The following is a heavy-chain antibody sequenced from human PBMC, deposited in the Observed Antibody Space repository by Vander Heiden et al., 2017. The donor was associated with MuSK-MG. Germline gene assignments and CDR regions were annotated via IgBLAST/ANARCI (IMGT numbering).Heavy chain of an antibody. D-gene: IGHD2-2*01. J-gene: IGHJ6*02. Sequence: EVQLVESGGGLVQPGGSLRLSCAASGFTFSSYDMPWVRQATGKGLEWVSAIGTAGDTYYPGSVKGRFTISRENAKNSLYLQMNSLRAGDTAVYYCARQLLEPVYYYYYGMDVWGQGTTVTVSS. CDR3: ARQLLEPVYYYYYGMDV. V-gene: IGHV3-13*04. CDR1: GFTFSSYD. CDR2: IGTAGDT.